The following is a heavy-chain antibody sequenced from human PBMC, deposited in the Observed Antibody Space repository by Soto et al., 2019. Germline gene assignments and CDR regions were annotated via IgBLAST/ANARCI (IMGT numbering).Heavy chain of an antibody. V-gene: IGHV3-33*01. CDR3: ARGVRTGLQSVFDY. CDR2: IWYDGSNK. CDR1: GFTFSSYG. Sequence: QVQLVESGGGVVQPGRSLRLSCAASGFTFSSYGMHWVRQAPGKGLEWVAVIWYDGSNKYYADSVKGRFTISRDNSKNTLYLQMNSLRAEDTAVYYCARGVRTGLQSVFDYWGQGTVVTVSS. D-gene: IGHD5-12*01. J-gene: IGHJ4*02.